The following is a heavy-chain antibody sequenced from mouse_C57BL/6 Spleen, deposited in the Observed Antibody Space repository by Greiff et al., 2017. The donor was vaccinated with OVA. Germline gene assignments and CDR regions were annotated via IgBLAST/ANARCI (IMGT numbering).Heavy chain of an antibody. CDR2: ISDGGSYT. J-gene: IGHJ2*01. V-gene: IGHV5-4*01. Sequence: EVQGVESGGGLVKPGGSLKLSCAASGFTFSSYAMSWVRQTPEKRLEWVATISDGGSYTYYPDNVKGRFTISRDNAKNNLYLQMSHLKSEETAMYYCAGDRYYFDYWGQGTTITVSS. CDR3: AGDRYYFDY. CDR1: GFTFSSYA.